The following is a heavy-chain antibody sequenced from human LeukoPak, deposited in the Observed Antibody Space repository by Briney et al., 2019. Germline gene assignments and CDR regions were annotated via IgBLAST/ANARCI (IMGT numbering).Heavy chain of an antibody. CDR1: GFTFSSYS. J-gene: IGHJ6*03. CDR3: ARDGEIVVVPAAIDYYMDV. D-gene: IGHD2-2*01. V-gene: IGHV3-21*01. Sequence: PGGSLRLSCAASGFTFSSYSMNWVRQAPGKGLEWVSSISSSSSYIYYADSVKGRFTISRDNAKNSLYLQMNSLRAEDTAVYYCARDGEIVVVPAAIDYYMDVWGKGTTVTVSS. CDR2: ISSSSSYI.